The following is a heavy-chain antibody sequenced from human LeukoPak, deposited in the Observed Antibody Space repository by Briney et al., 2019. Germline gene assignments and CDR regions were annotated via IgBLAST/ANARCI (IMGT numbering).Heavy chain of an antibody. J-gene: IGHJ2*01. D-gene: IGHD6-19*01. CDR2: ISGSGGST. V-gene: IGHV3-23*01. CDR1: GFTFSSYA. CDR3: AKGAGIAVAGSTWYFEL. Sequence: PGGSLRLSCAGSGFTFSSYAMSWVRQAPGKGLEWVSAISGSGGSTYYADSVKGRTISRDNSKNTLYLQMSSLKAEDTAVYYCAKGAGIAVAGSTWYFELWGRGTLVTVSS.